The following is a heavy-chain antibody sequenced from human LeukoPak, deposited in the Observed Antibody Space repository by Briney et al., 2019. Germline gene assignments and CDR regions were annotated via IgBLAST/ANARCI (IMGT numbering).Heavy chain of an antibody. CDR2: IHQDGSEK. V-gene: IGHV3-7*04. Sequence: GGSLRLSCAASGFTFSRNWMSWVRQAPGKGLEWVANIHQDGSEKYYVDSVKGRFTISRDNAKNSLYLQMNSLRVEDTAVYYCARDGLVESGYYDSSGYCPYSWGQGTLVTVSS. D-gene: IGHD3-22*01. CDR3: ARDGLVESGYYDSSGYCPYS. CDR1: GFTFSRNW. J-gene: IGHJ4*02.